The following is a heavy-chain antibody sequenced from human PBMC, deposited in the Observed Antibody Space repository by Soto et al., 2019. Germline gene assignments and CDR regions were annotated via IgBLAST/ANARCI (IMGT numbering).Heavy chain of an antibody. CDR1: GITFSSYS. CDR3: ARDPTQDIVVVPAPYMDV. D-gene: IGHD2-2*01. Sequence: GGSLRLSCAASGITFSSYSMNWVRQAPGKGLEWVSSISRSSSDIYYADSVKGRFTISRDNAKNSLYLQMNSLRAEDTAVYYCARDPTQDIVVVPAPYMDVWGKGTTVTVSS. CDR2: ISRSSSDI. J-gene: IGHJ6*03. V-gene: IGHV3-21*01.